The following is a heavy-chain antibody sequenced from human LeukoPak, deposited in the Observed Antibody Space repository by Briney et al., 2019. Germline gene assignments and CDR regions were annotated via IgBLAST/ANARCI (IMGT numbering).Heavy chain of an antibody. D-gene: IGHD4-11*01. CDR1: GFTFNTYH. V-gene: IGHV3-33*01. CDR2: MWSDGNTK. Sequence: GGSLRLSCAASGFTFNTYHMYWVRQGPGKGLEWVAVMWSDGNTKYYADSVKGRFSISGDSSDNTLYLQMNSLTAEDTAVYYCARSRDYRGGHFDFWGQGTLVTVSS. J-gene: IGHJ4*02. CDR3: ARSRDYRGGHFDF.